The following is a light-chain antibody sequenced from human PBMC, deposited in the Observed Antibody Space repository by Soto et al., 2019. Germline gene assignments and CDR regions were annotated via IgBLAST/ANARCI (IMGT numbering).Light chain of an antibody. CDR3: QQYLSYPYT. Sequence: AIRMTQSPSSISASTGDRVTITCRASQGISSFLAWYQQKPGKAPKLLIYAAATLQRGDPSRFSASGSGTDFTLTISRLQSADFATYFCQQYLSYPYTFGQGTKLEI. CDR1: QGISSF. V-gene: IGKV1-8*01. CDR2: AAA. J-gene: IGKJ2*01.